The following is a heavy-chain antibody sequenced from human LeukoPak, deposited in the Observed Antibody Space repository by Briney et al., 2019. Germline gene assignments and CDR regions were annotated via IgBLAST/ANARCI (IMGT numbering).Heavy chain of an antibody. J-gene: IGHJ3*02. Sequence: PGGSLRLSCAAAAFTFSSYTMSWVCQAPGKGLEWVSAISGSGGSTYYADSVKGRFTISRDNSKNTLYLQMNSLRAEDTAVYYCAKTYSSSWYSAFDIWGQGTMVTVSS. CDR1: AFTFSSYT. CDR3: AKTYSSSWYSAFDI. D-gene: IGHD6-13*01. CDR2: ISGSGGST. V-gene: IGHV3-23*01.